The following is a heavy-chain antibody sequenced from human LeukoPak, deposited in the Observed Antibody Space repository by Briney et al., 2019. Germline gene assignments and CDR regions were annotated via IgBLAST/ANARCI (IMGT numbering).Heavy chain of an antibody. Sequence: TSETLSLTCTVSGGSISSGGDYWSWIRQHPGKGLEWIGNIFYSGITFYNPSLKSRVTISVDTSKNQFSLRLSSVTAADTAVYYCAGKSRGYTYWYFDLWGRGTLVTVSS. CDR3: AGKSRGYTYWYFDL. J-gene: IGHJ2*01. D-gene: IGHD6-25*01. CDR1: GGSISSGGDY. CDR2: IFYSGIT. V-gene: IGHV4-31*03.